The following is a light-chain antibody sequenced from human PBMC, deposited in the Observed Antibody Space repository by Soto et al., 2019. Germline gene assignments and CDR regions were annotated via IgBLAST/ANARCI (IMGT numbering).Light chain of an antibody. V-gene: IGKV1-5*03. CDR3: QQYNSYWYT. CDR1: QSISNW. CDR2: KAS. J-gene: IGKJ2*01. Sequence: TQSPSTLSASVGDRVTITXXXSQSISNWLTWYQQKPGKAPKLLIYKASTLESGVPSRFSGSGSGTEFTLTISSLQPDDFATYFCQQYNSYWYTFGQGTKLDIK.